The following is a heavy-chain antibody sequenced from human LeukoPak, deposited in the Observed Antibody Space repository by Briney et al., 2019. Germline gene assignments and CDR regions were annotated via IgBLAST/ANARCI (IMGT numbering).Heavy chain of an antibody. V-gene: IGHV3-23*01. Sequence: GGSLRLSCAASGLTFSNFAMTWIRQTPGRGLEWISALSASGGGTFYAPSVKGRFTISRDNSKNTVSLQMNSLRAEDTALYYCATVLHTSMTTWAAFDTWGQGTMVTVSS. J-gene: IGHJ3*02. CDR2: LSASGGGT. CDR1: GLTFSNFA. D-gene: IGHD5-18*01. CDR3: ATVLHTSMTTWAAFDT.